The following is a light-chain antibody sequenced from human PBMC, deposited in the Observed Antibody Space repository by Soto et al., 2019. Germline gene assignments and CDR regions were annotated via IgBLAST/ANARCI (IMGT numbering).Light chain of an antibody. V-gene: IGLV3-1*01. Sequence: SYELTQPPSVSVSPGQTAIITCSGDKLGNKYTCWYQQKPGQCPVLVIYQDNKRPSGIPERFSGSNSGNTATLTISGTQAMDEADYYCQAWDSRSYVVFGGGTKRTVL. CDR1: KLGNKY. CDR3: QAWDSRSYVV. CDR2: QDN. J-gene: IGLJ3*02.